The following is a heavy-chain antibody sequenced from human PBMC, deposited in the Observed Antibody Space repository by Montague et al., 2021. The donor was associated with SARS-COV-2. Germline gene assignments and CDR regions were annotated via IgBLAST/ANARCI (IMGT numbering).Heavy chain of an antibody. J-gene: IGHJ3*02. CDR2: IYYSGST. Sequence: SETLSLTCTVAGCSISSSSYYWGWIRQPPGKGLEWIGRIYYSGSTYYNPSLKSRVTISVDTSKNQFSLKLSSVTAADTAAYHCARQENSSGWFKPDAFDIWGQGKMVTVSS. V-gene: IGHV4-39*01. CDR3: ARQENSSGWFKPDAFDI. D-gene: IGHD6-19*01. CDR1: GCSISSSSYY.